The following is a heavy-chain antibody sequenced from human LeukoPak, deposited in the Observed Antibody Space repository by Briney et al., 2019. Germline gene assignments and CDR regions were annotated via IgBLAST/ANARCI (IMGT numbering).Heavy chain of an antibody. Sequence: ASVKVSCKASGYTFTSYGISWVRQAPGQGLEWMGWISAYNGNTNYAQKLQVRVTMTTDTSTSTAYMELRSLRSDDTAVYYCARVWVYGEPKDYFDYWGQGTLVTVSS. V-gene: IGHV1-18*01. CDR1: GYTFTSYG. CDR2: ISAYNGNT. CDR3: ARVWVYGEPKDYFDY. J-gene: IGHJ4*02. D-gene: IGHD4-17*01.